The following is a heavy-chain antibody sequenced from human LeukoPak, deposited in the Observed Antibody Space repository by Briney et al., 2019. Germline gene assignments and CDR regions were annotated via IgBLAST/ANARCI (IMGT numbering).Heavy chain of an antibody. Sequence: SETLSLTCTVSGASISSYYWSWMRQPPGKGLEWVGYVDHTGSTNHNPSLKSRVTISVDTSKHQFSLKLTSVTAADTAVYYCARHRWGEGFCDYWGPGTPVTVSS. V-gene: IGHV4-59*08. CDR2: VDHTGST. J-gene: IGHJ4*02. CDR1: GASISSYY. D-gene: IGHD3-16*01. CDR3: ARHRWGEGFCDY.